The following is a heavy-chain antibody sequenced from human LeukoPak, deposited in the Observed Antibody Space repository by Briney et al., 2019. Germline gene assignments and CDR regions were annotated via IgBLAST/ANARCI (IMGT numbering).Heavy chain of an antibody. CDR2: ITTSTGNP. J-gene: IGHJ5*01. CDR1: GYTFTRYA. D-gene: IGHD6-19*01. V-gene: IGHV7-4-1*02. CDR3: ARAPYAPPSSHPQRFDS. Sequence: GASVKVSCKASGYTFTRYAMNWLRQAPGQGRECVGGITTSTGNPTYAQGFTGRFVFSSDTSVSTAYLQISSLRAEDTAVYYCARAPYAPPSSHPQRFDSWGQGTPVTVSS.